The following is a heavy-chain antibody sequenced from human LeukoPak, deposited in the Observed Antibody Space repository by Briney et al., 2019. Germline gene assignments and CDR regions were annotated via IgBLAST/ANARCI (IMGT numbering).Heavy chain of an antibody. V-gene: IGHV3-30-3*01. Sequence: GGSLRLSCAASGFTFSNYIMHWVRQAPGRGLEWVAVISYDGNNKYYADSVKGRFTISRDNSQNTLYLQMNSLRGEDTAIYYCARSVVTPSSWFDPWGQGTLVTVSS. CDR1: GFTFSNYI. D-gene: IGHD4-23*01. CDR2: ISYDGNNK. J-gene: IGHJ5*02. CDR3: ARSVVTPSSWFDP.